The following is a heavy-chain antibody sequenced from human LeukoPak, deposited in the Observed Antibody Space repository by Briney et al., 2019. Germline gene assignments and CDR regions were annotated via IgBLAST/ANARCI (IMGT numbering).Heavy chain of an antibody. Sequence: GGSLRLSCAASGFTFSSYAMSWVCQAPGKGLEWVSTISGSGGSTYYADSVKGRFTISRDNFKNTLYLQMNSLRAEDSAVYYCAKDRAYYDSSGYYRNSHFDYWGQRTLVTVSS. J-gene: IGHJ4*02. V-gene: IGHV3-23*01. D-gene: IGHD3-22*01. CDR3: AKDRAYYDSSGYYRNSHFDY. CDR1: GFTFSSYA. CDR2: ISGSGGST.